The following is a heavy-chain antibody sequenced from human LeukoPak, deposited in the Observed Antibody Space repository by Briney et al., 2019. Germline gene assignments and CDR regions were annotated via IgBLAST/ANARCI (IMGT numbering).Heavy chain of an antibody. CDR1: GGSISSYY. D-gene: IGHD2-21*02. Sequence: PSETLSLTCTVSGGSISSYYWSWIRQPPGKGLEWIGYIYYSGSTNYNPSLKSRVAISVDTSKNQFSLKLSSVTAADTAVYYCARIVVVTAMEYYFDYWGQGTLVTVSS. CDR2: IYYSGST. CDR3: ARIVVVTAMEYYFDY. J-gene: IGHJ4*02. V-gene: IGHV4-59*01.